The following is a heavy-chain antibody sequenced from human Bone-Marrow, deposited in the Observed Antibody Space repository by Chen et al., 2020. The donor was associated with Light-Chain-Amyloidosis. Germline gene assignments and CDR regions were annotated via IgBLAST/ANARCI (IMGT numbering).Heavy chain of an antibody. CDR3: AGRGDGYNFDY. D-gene: IGHD5-12*01. Sequence: EVQLEQSGPEVKKPGESLKISCKGSGYTFPNYWIGWVLQMPGKGLEWMGVIYPDDSDARFGPAFEGQSTSSADKSIATAHLQGRSLKASDTAMYYCAGRGDGYNFDYWGQGTLVTVSS. CDR1: GYTFPNYW. J-gene: IGHJ4*02. CDR2: IYPDDSDA. V-gene: IGHV5-51*01.